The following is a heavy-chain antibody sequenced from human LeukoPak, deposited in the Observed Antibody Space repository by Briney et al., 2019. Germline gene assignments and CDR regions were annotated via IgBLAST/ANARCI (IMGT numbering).Heavy chain of an antibody. Sequence: SETLSLTCTVSGGSISSGGYYWSWIRQHPGKGLEWIGYIYYSGSTYYNPSLKSRVTISVDTSKNQFSLKLSSVTAADTAAYYCAREFRRIGTDAFDIWGQGTMVTVSS. V-gene: IGHV4-31*03. CDR3: AREFRRIGTDAFDI. CDR2: IYYSGST. J-gene: IGHJ3*02. D-gene: IGHD2-15*01. CDR1: GGSISSGGYY.